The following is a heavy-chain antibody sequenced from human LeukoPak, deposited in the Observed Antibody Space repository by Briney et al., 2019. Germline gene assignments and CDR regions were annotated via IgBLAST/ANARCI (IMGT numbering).Heavy chain of an antibody. CDR1: GGSISSYY. CDR3: ARVVGLTGYSSSWYSGYYYYMDV. D-gene: IGHD6-13*01. J-gene: IGHJ6*03. Sequence: SETLSLTCTVSGGSISSYYWSWIRQPPGKGLEWIGYIYYSGSTNYNPSLKSRVTISVDTSKNHFSLKLRSVTAADTAVYYCARVVGLTGYSSSWYSGYYYYMDVWGKGTTVTVSS. V-gene: IGHV4-59*01. CDR2: IYYSGST.